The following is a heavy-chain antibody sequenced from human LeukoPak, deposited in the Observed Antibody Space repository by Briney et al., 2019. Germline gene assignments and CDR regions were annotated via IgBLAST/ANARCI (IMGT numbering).Heavy chain of an antibody. D-gene: IGHD6-13*01. CDR2: ISANNGDT. J-gene: IGHJ4*02. Sequence: GASVEVSCKASGYTFTNYGITWVRQAPGPGLEWMGWISANNGDTKSAQNLQGRVTMTRDTSTSTAYMELWSLRSDDTAVYYCARGPIAAAGDYWGQGTLVTVSS. V-gene: IGHV1-18*01. CDR3: ARGPIAAAGDY. CDR1: GYTFTNYG.